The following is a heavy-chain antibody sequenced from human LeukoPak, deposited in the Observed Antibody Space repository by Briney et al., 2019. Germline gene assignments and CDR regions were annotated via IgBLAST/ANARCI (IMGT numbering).Heavy chain of an antibody. V-gene: IGHV3-23*01. CDR3: AKSPRLYYYDTSGPFYYYYYMDV. D-gene: IGHD3-22*01. CDR2: ISAAGGGT. J-gene: IGHJ6*03. Sequence: GGSLRLSCAASGFTFSSHGMSWVRQAPGKGLEWVSTISAAGGGTYYADSVKGRFTISRDNSKNTLYLQVHSLRAEDTAVYYCAKSPRLYYYDTSGPFYYYYYMDVWGKGTLVTISS. CDR1: GFTFSSHG.